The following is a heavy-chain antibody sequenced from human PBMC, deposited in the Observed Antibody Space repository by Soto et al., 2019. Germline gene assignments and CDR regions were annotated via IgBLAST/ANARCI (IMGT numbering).Heavy chain of an antibody. J-gene: IGHJ6*02. CDR3: ARNYYDSSGWGYGMDV. CDR1: GGSFSGYY. Sequence: QVQLQQWGAGLLLPSATLSLTCAVYGGSFSGYYWRWVRQPPGLGLVWIGEINHSGSTNYNPSLKSRVTISVDTSKNQFSLKLSSVTAADTAVYYCARNYYDSSGWGYGMDVWGQGTTVTVSS. D-gene: IGHD3-22*01. CDR2: INHSGST. V-gene: IGHV4-34*01.